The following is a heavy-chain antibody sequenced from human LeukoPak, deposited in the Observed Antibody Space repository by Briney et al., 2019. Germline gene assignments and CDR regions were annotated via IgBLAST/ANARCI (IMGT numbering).Heavy chain of an antibody. V-gene: IGHV1-69*13. D-gene: IGHD5-12*01. CDR3: AREGGDSGYDYNFDY. Sequence: SVKVSCKASGGTFSSYAISWVRQAPGQGLEWMGGIIPIFGTANYAQKFQGRVTITADESTSTAYMELSSLRSEDTAVYYCAREGGDSGYDYNFDYWGQGTLVTVST. J-gene: IGHJ4*02. CDR2: IIPIFGTA. CDR1: GGTFSSYA.